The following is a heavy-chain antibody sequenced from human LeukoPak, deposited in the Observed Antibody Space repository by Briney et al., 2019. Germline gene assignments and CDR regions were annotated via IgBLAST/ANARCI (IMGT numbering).Heavy chain of an antibody. Sequence: ASVKVSCKASGYSSTGYYMHWVRQGPGQGLEWMGWINANSGGTQYAQKFQGRFTMTRDTSISTAYMELTRLRSDDTAVYYCARDGYCSGGTCPDLDYWGQGTLVTVSS. CDR2: INANSGGT. CDR1: GYSSTGYY. CDR3: ARDGYCSGGTCPDLDY. V-gene: IGHV1-2*02. D-gene: IGHD2-15*01. J-gene: IGHJ4*02.